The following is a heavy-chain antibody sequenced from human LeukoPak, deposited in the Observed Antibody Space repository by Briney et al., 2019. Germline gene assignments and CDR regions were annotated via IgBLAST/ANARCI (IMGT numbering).Heavy chain of an antibody. CDR2: ISDSGGST. CDR1: GSTFSSYA. Sequence: GGSLRLSCVSSGSTFSSYAMSWVRQAPGKGLEWVSVISDSGGSTYYADSVKGRFTITRDNSKNTLYLQMNRLRAEDTAIYYCANQDYVWGSFRFWGKGTLVTVSS. D-gene: IGHD3-16*02. V-gene: IGHV3-23*01. J-gene: IGHJ4*02. CDR3: ANQDYVWGSFRF.